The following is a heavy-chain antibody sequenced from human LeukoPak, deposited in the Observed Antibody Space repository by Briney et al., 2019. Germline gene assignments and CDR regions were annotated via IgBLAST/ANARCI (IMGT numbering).Heavy chain of an antibody. V-gene: IGHV1-18*04. CDR1: GYTFTNYG. CDR2: ISPSNGNT. J-gene: IGHJ4*02. CDR3: ARYPLSYTSNWHYFLDY. Sequence: ASVKVSCKASGYTFTNYGITWVRQAPGQGLEWMGWISPSNGNTNYAQKIQGRVTMTSDTSTSTGYMDLRSLTPDDTAVYYCARYPLSYTSNWHYFLDYWGQGTLLTASS. D-gene: IGHD1-7*01.